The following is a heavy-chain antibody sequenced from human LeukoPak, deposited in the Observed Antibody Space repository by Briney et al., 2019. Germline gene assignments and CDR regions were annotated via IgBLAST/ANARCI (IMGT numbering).Heavy chain of an antibody. CDR2: IYYSGST. Sequence: PSETLSLTCTVSGGSISSSSYCWIWLRQPPGQGLVWFGYIYYSGSTNYNPSLKSRVTISVDTSKNQFSLKLSSVTAAETAVYYCARRTRGSGSFSPLYFDYWGQGTLVTVSS. CDR1: GGSISSSSYC. V-gene: IGHV4-61*05. CDR3: ARRTRGSGSFSPLYFDY. J-gene: IGHJ4*02. D-gene: IGHD3-10*01.